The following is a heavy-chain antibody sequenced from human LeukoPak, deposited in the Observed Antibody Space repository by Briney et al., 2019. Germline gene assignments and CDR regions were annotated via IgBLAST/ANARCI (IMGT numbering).Heavy chain of an antibody. CDR2: ISSSSSYI. CDR1: EFTFSDYW. V-gene: IGHV3-21*01. CDR3: ARDPYYDFWSGYYTGPYGWDY. D-gene: IGHD3-3*01. J-gene: IGHJ4*02. Sequence: GGSLRLSCAASEFTFSDYWMHWVRQAPGKGLEWVSSISSSSSYIYYADSVKGRFTISRDNAKNSLYLQMNSLRAEDTAVYYCARDPYYDFWSGYYTGPYGWDYWGQGTLVTVSS.